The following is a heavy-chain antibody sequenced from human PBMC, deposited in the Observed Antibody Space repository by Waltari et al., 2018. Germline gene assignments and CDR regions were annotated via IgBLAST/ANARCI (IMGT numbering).Heavy chain of an antibody. Sequence: EVQLVESGGGLIQPGGSLRLSCAASGFTFSRYWLPWGRQAPGKGLVWVARINSDGSSTSNADSVKGRFTISRDNAKNTLYLQMNSLRAEDTAMYYCASGNSHAFDIWGQGTMVTVSS. J-gene: IGHJ3*02. CDR1: GFTFSRYW. CDR2: INSDGSST. D-gene: IGHD1-7*01. CDR3: ASGNSHAFDI. V-gene: IGHV3-74*01.